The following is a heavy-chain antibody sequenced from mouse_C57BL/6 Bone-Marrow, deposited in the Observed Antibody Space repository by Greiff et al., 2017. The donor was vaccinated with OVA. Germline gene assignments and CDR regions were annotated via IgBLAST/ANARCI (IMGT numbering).Heavy chain of an antibody. J-gene: IGHJ3*01. CDR2: IWSGGST. CDR1: GFSLTSYG. D-gene: IGHD2-5*01. V-gene: IGHV2-2*01. CDR3: ARKTVYYSNLLDY. Sequence: VKLVESGPGLVQPSQRLSITCTVSGFSLTSYGVHWVRQSPGKGLEWLGVIWSGGSTDYNAAFISRLSISKDNSKSHVFFKMNSLQADDTAIYYCARKTVYYSNLLDYWGQGTLVTVSA.